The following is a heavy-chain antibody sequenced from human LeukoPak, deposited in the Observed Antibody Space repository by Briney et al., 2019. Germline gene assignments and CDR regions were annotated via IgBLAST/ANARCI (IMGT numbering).Heavy chain of an antibody. Sequence: SVTVSCKASGGTFSSYAISWVRQAPGQGREWMGGIIPIFGTANYAQKFQGRVTITADESTSTAYMELSSLRSEDTAVYYCARGRDIVVVAPTYAFDIWGQGTMVTVSS. D-gene: IGHD2-15*01. CDR1: GGTFSSYA. V-gene: IGHV1-69*01. CDR3: ARGRDIVVVAPTYAFDI. J-gene: IGHJ3*02. CDR2: IIPIFGTA.